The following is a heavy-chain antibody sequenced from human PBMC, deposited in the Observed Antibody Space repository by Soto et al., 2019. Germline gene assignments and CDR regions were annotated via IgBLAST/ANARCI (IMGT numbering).Heavy chain of an antibody. V-gene: IGHV2-70*01. D-gene: IGHD3-22*01. CDR2: IDWDDDK. J-gene: IGHJ2*01. Sequence: SGPTLVNPTQTLTLTCTFSGFSLSTSGMCVSWIRQPPGKALEWLALIDWDDDKYYSTSLKTRLTISKDTSKNQVVLTMTNMDLVDTATYYFARTPPGYYYDSSGLRYWYFDLWGRGTLVTVSS. CDR1: GFSLSTSGMC. CDR3: ARTPPGYYYDSSGLRYWYFDL.